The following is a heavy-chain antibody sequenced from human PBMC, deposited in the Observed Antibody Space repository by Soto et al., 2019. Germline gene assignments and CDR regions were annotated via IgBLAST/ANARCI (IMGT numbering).Heavy chain of an antibody. V-gene: IGHV1-3*01. CDR3: ARAGYCTNGVCPHDAFDI. J-gene: IGHJ3*02. D-gene: IGHD2-8*01. CDR2: INAGNGNT. CDR1: GDTFSRYL. Sequence: APVKVSWKASGDTFSRYLISWLSQAPGQRLEWMGWINAGNGNTKYSQKFQGRVTITRDTSASTAYMELSSLRSEDTAVYYCARAGYCTNGVCPHDAFDIWGQGTMVTVSS.